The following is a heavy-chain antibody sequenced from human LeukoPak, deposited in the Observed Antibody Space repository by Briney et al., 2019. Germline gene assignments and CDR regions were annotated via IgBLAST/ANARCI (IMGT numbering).Heavy chain of an antibody. D-gene: IGHD2-15*01. V-gene: IGHV1-8*01. Sequence: ASVKVSCKAPGYTFTSYDINWVRQATGQGLEWMGWMNPNSGNTGYAQKFQGRVTMTRNTSISTAYMELSSLRSEDTAVYYCARGWTVAAKGYYYYYGMDVWGQGTTVTVSS. CDR3: ARGWTVAAKGYYYYYGMDV. CDR1: GYTFTSYD. CDR2: MNPNSGNT. J-gene: IGHJ6*02.